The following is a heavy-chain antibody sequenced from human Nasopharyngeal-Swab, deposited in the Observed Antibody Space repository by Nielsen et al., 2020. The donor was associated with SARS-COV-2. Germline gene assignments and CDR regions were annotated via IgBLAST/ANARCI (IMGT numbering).Heavy chain of an antibody. CDR3: ARDSRDRYSSGPDAFDI. V-gene: IGHV3-23*01. CDR2: ISGSGGST. Sequence: GESLKISCAASGFTFSSYGMHWVRQAPGKGLEWVSAISGSGGSTYYADSVKGRFTISRDNSKNTLYLQMNSLRAEDTAVYYCARDSRDRYSSGPDAFDIWGQGTMVTVSS. J-gene: IGHJ3*02. CDR1: GFTFSSYG. D-gene: IGHD6-19*01.